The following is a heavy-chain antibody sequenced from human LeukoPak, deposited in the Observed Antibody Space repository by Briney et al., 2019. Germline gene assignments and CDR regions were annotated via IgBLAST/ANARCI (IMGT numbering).Heavy chain of an antibody. D-gene: IGHD5/OR15-5a*01. CDR1: GFTFSNYG. CDR2: IRYDGSNK. CDR3: AKHLSIVSTIFDP. Sequence: HPGGSLRLSCAASGFTFSNYGMHWVRQAPGKGLECVSFIRYDGSNKYYADSVKGRFTISRDNSNNTLYLQMNGLRAEDTAVYYCAKHLSIVSTIFDPWGQGTLVTVSS. V-gene: IGHV3-30*02. J-gene: IGHJ5*02.